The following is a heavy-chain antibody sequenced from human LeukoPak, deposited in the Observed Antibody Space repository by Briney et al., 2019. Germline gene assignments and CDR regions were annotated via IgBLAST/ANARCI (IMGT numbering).Heavy chain of an antibody. CDR1: GFTFSIHW. D-gene: IGHD3-22*01. CDR2: ITSDGSTT. J-gene: IGHJ4*02. V-gene: IGHV3-74*01. CDR3: ARVMYYYHSSGSIAVYYFDY. Sequence: PGGSLRLSCVVSGFTFSIHWMHWVRQAPGKGLVWVSRITSDGSTTSYADSVKGRFTIARDNAKNTLYLQMNSLRAEDTAVYYCARVMYYYHSSGSIAVYYFDYWGQGTLVTVSS.